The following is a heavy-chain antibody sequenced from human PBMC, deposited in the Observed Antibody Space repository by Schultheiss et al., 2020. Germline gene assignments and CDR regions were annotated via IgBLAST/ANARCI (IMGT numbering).Heavy chain of an antibody. J-gene: IGHJ4*02. CDR2: ICVGGSR. D-gene: IGHD5-12*01. CDR3: ARERLHIVATMVPDY. CDR1: GFTVSGNY. V-gene: IGHV3-53*01. Sequence: GGSLRLSCASSGFTVSGNYMNWVRQAPGKGLEWVSIICVGGSRSYADSVKGRFTISREYAKNTLYLQMNRLRAEDTSVYYCARERLHIVATMVPDYWGQGTLVTGSS.